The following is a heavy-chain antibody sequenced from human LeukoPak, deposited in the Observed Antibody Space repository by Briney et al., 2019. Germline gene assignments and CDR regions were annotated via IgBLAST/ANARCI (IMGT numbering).Heavy chain of an antibody. J-gene: IGHJ5*02. CDR1: GYTFTSYD. D-gene: IGHD6-13*01. CDR2: MNPNSGNT. Sequence: ASVKVSCKASGYTFTSYDINWVRQATGQGLEWMGWMNPNSGNTGYAQKFQGRVTMTRNTSISTAYMELSSLRSEDTAVYYCARGTPGESSWSRKSNWFDPWGQGTLATVSS. CDR3: ARGTPGESSWSRKSNWFDP. V-gene: IGHV1-8*01.